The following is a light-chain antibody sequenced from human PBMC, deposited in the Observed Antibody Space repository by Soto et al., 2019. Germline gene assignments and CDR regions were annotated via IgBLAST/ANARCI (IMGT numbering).Light chain of an antibody. Sequence: HITQSPSTLSASVGDTVTVTCRASQSFGRWLAWYQQKPGKAPKLLIYKASILQSGVPSRFSGSGSGTEFTLTISSLQRDDFATYYCQQYNSYSRTFGQGTKVDIK. CDR1: QSFGRW. V-gene: IGKV1-5*03. CDR2: KAS. J-gene: IGKJ1*01. CDR3: QQYNSYSRT.